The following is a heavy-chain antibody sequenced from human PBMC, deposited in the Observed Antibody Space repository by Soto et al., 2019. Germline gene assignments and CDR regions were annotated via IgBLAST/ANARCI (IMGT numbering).Heavy chain of an antibody. D-gene: IGHD6-19*01. V-gene: IGHV3-74*01. J-gene: IGHJ4*02. CDR3: ATRYSSLFDY. CDR2: INSDGSST. Sequence: EVQLVESGGGLVQPGGSLRLSCAASGFTFSSYWMHWVRQAPGKGLVWVSLINSDGSSTSYAESVKGRFTISRDNAKTTLYLQMNSLRAEDTAVYYCATRYSSLFDYWGQGTLVTVSS. CDR1: GFTFSSYW.